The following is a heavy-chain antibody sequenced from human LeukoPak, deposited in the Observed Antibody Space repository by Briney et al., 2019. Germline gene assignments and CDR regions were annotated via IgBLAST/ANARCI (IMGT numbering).Heavy chain of an antibody. V-gene: IGHV4-38-2*02. CDR3: HMVRGGGYFDY. J-gene: IGHJ4*02. CDR2: IYHSGST. D-gene: IGHD3-10*01. Sequence: PSETLSLTCTVSGYSISSGYYWGWIRPPPGKGLEWIGSIYHSGSTYYNPSLKSRVTISVDTSKNQFSLKLSSVTAADTALYFCHMVRGGGYFDYWGQGTLVTVSS. CDR1: GYSISSGYY.